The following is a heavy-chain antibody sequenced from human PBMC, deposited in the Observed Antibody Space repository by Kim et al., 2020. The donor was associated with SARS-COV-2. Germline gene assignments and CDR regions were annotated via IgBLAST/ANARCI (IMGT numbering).Heavy chain of an antibody. CDR1: GGSLNSYY. V-gene: IGHV4-59*08. CDR2: IFYSGSS. D-gene: IGHD3-16*01. CDR3: ARRWGNGFDF. Sequence: SETLSLTCTVSGGSLNSYYWSWIRQPPGKGLEWIGFIFYSGSSTYNPSLKSRVTMSVDTSRNQFSLRLNSVTAADTAVYFCARRWGNGFDFWGQGALVTVSS. J-gene: IGHJ4*02.